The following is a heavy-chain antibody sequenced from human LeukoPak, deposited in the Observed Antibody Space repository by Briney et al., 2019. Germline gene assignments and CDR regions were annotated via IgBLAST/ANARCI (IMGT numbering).Heavy chain of an antibody. J-gene: IGHJ4*02. D-gene: IGHD3-22*01. CDR2: INHSGST. CDR3: ARLRGGYDSSGYYDY. Sequence: PSETLSLTCAVYGGSFSGYYWSWIRQPPGKGLEWIGEINHSGSTNYNPSLKSRVTISVDTSKNQFSLKLSSVTAADTAVYYCARLRGGYDSSGYYDYWGQGTLVTVSS. V-gene: IGHV4-34*01. CDR1: GGSFSGYY.